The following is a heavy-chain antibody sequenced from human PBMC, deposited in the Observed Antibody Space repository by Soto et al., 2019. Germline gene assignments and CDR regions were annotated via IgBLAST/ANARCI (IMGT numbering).Heavy chain of an antibody. Sequence: EVQLVESGGGLVQPGGSLRLSCAASGFTFSYYSMNWVRQAPGKGLEWVSYISTSGSTKYYADSVKGRFTISRDNANNSLYLQMSSRRDEDTAVYYCARVEGGFDIWGQGTMVTVSS. CDR2: ISTSGSTK. J-gene: IGHJ3*02. CDR1: GFTFSYYS. D-gene: IGHD3-16*01. CDR3: ARVEGGFDI. V-gene: IGHV3-48*02.